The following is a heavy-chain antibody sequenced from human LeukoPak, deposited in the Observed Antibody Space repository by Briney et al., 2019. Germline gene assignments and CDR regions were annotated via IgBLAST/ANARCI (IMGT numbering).Heavy chain of an antibody. CDR1: GFTFSSYA. D-gene: IGHD5-24*01. V-gene: IGHV3-23*01. J-gene: IGHJ4*02. Sequence: GGSLRLSCAASGFTFSSYAMSWVRQATGKGLEWVSAISGSGGNTYYADSVKGRFTISRDNSKNTLYLQMYSLRAEDTAVYYCARIKYFENWGQGTLVTVSS. CDR3: ARIKYFEN. CDR2: ISGSGGNT.